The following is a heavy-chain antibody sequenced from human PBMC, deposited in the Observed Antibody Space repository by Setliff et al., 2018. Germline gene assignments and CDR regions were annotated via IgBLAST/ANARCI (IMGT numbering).Heavy chain of an antibody. CDR3: ARIPITMVRGVARENYYYYGMDV. J-gene: IGHJ6*02. D-gene: IGHD3-10*01. CDR1: GFNLSAYW. V-gene: IGHV3-7*01. CDR2: IKPDETEK. Sequence: GGSLRLSCVASGFNLSAYWMTWVRQAPGKGLEWVANIKPDETEKYYVDSVKGRFTISRDNAKNSLYLQMNSLRAEDTAVYYCARIPITMVRGVARENYYYYGMDVWGQGTTVTVSS.